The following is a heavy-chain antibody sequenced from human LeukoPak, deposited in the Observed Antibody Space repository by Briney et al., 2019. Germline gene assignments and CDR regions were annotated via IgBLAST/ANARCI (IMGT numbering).Heavy chain of an antibody. Sequence: GGSLRLSCAASGFTFTSYAMHWVRQAPGQRLEWMGWINAGNGNTKYSQKFQGRVTITRDTSASTAYMGLSSLRSEDTAVYYCARDSGWRLLWFGELAYWGQGTLVTVSS. D-gene: IGHD3-10*01. J-gene: IGHJ4*02. V-gene: IGHV1-3*01. CDR2: INAGNGNT. CDR3: ARDSGWRLLWFGELAY. CDR1: GFTFTSYA.